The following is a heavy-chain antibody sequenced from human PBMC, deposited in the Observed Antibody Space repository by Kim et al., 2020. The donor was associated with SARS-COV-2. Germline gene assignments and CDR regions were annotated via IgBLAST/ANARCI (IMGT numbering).Heavy chain of an antibody. Sequence: GGSLSLSWVVAGFTVSNTYISWVRKAPGKGLEWVAIIYVGGSTYYADSVKGRFTISRDDSKNTVYLQMNSLRAEDTAVYFCAREPSTYFDYWGQGTLLTVSS. V-gene: IGHV3-66*01. CDR2: IYVGGST. CDR1: GFTVSNTY. J-gene: IGHJ4*02. CDR3: AREPSTYFDY.